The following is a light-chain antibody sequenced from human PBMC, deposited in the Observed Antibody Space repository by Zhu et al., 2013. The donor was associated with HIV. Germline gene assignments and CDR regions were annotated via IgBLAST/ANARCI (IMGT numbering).Light chain of an antibody. V-gene: IGKV4-1*01. J-gene: IGKJ5*01. CDR3: QQFYNTPIT. CDR2: WAS. CDR1: QTILYSSNNKTF. Sequence: DIVMTQTPASLAVSLGERVTINCKSSQTILYSSNNKTFLAWYQQRPGQPPKMLIHWASMRTSGVPDRFSGSGSGTDFTLTISSLQAEDVAVYYCQQFYNTPITFGRGRLWRLN.